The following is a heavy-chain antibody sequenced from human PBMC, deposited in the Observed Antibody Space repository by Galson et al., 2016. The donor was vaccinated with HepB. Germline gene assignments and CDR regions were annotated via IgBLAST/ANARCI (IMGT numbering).Heavy chain of an antibody. Sequence: SLRLSCAASGLAFDSYTMNWVRQAPGKGLEWISSISSTGNYIYYAESLRGRFTISRDNAKNSLYLQMNSLRAEDTAVYYRAGDRRIFNGYSYTYSYAGSYQSDSWGQGTLVTVSS. J-gene: IGHJ4*02. CDR2: ISSTGNYI. D-gene: IGHD5-18*01. V-gene: IGHV3-21*01. CDR1: GLAFDSYT. CDR3: AGDRRIFNGYSYTYSYAGSYQSDS.